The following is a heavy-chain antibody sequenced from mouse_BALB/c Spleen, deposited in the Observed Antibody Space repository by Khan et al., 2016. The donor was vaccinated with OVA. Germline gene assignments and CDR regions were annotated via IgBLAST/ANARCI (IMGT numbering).Heavy chain of an antibody. J-gene: IGHJ2*01. Sequence: EVQLQEPGGGLVQPGGSMKLSCVASEFTFCNYRMNWVRQSPEKGLDWVAEIRLKSDDYVTHYAVSVKGRFTISRDDSKSSVYLQMNNLRAEDTGIYYGWRLLWGQGTTLTVSS. CDR1: EFTFCNYR. CDR3: WRLL. V-gene: IGHV6-6*02. CDR2: IRLKSDDYVT.